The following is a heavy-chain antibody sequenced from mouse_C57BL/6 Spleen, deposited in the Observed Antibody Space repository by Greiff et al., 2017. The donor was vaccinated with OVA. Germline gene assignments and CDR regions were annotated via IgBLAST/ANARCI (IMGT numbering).Heavy chain of an antibody. J-gene: IGHJ2*01. CDR2: IDPSDSYT. CDR1: GYTFTSYW. Sequence: VKLMESGAELVRPGTSVKLSCKASGYTFTSYWMHWVKQRPGQGLEWIGVIDPSDSYTNYNQKFKGKATLTVDTSSSTAYMQLSSLTSEDSAVYYCARADYGSSPDYWGQGTTLTVSS. D-gene: IGHD1-1*01. V-gene: IGHV1-59*01. CDR3: ARADYGSSPDY.